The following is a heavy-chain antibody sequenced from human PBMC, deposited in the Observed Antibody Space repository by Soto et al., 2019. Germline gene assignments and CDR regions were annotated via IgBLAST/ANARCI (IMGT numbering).Heavy chain of an antibody. CDR1: GFTFSNAW. Sequence: GGSLRLSCTVSGFTFSNAWMTWVRQAPGKGLEWVGRIKSKTDDGTTNYAAPVKGRFTISRDDSRNTLYLQMNSLKTEDTAVYYCTTDSSSWAYYYYYGMDVWGQGTTVTVSS. CDR2: IKSKTDDGTT. V-gene: IGHV3-15*01. CDR3: TTDSSSWAYYYYYGMDV. J-gene: IGHJ6*02. D-gene: IGHD2-2*01.